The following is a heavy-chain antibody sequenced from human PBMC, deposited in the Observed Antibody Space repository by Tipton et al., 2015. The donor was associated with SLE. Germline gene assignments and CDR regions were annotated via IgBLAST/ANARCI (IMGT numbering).Heavy chain of an antibody. D-gene: IGHD3-10*01. V-gene: IGHV3-11*05. Sequence: SLRLSCAASGFTFSDYYMSWIRQAPGKGLEWVSYISSSSSYTNYADSVKGRFTISRDNAKNSLYLQMNSLRAEDTAVYYCARVPDYYGSGSLYWYFDLWGRGTLVTVSS. CDR2: ISSSSSYT. J-gene: IGHJ2*01. CDR3: ARVPDYYGSGSLYWYFDL. CDR1: GFTFSDYY.